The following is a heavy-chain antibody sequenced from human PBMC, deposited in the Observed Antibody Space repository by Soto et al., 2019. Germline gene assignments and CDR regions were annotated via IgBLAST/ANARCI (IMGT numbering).Heavy chain of an antibody. CDR1: GGSFSGYY. D-gene: IGHD5-18*01. CDR2: INHSGST. J-gene: IGHJ6*02. Sequence: SETLSLTCAVYGGSFSGYYWSWIRQPPGKGLEWIGEINHSGSTNYNPSLKSRVTISVDTSNNQFSLKLSSVTAADTAVYYCARGRIQLWLRSLNYYYGMDVWGQGTTVTVSS. V-gene: IGHV4-34*01. CDR3: ARGRIQLWLRSLNYYYGMDV.